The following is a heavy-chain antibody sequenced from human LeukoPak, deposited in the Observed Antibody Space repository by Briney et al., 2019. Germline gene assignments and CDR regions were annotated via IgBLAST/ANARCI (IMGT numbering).Heavy chain of an antibody. J-gene: IGHJ5*02. D-gene: IGHD6-25*01. CDR1: GGSISTTSYY. CDR3: ARGGGPFDP. CDR2: IFYSGTT. Sequence: PSETLSLTCTVSGGSISTTSYYWGWIRQPPGKGLEWIANIFYSGTTYYSPSLKSRVTISIDTSRNQFSLKLTSVTAADTAVYYCARGGGPFDPWGQGTLVTVSS. V-gene: IGHV4-39*07.